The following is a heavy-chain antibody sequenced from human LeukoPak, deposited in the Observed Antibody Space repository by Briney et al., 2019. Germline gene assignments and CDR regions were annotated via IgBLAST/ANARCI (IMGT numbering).Heavy chain of an antibody. J-gene: IGHJ4*02. CDR3: ARHTSMVRGVMKYYFDY. D-gene: IGHD3-10*01. CDR1: GXSISSSSYY. CDR2: IYYSGST. V-gene: IGHV4-39*01. Sequence: PSETLSLTCTVSGXSISSSSYYWVWMRQPPGKGLEWIGSIYYSGSTYYNPSLKSRVTISVDTSKNQFSLRLNSVTAADTAVYYCARHTSMVRGVMKYYFDYWGQGTLATVSS.